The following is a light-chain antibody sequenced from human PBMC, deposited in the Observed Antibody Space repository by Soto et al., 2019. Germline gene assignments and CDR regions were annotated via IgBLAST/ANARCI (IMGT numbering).Light chain of an antibody. CDR3: SLYPCNNNYV. V-gene: IGLV2-8*01. Sequence: QSVLTQPPSASGSPGQSVTISCTGTSSDVGGYNYVSWYQQHPGKVPKLMIYEVTKRPSGVPDRFSGSKSGKTASLTVSGLQSQDEAAYYCSLYPCNNNYVFEPRSKVTVL. CDR2: EVT. CDR1: SSDVGGYNY. J-gene: IGLJ1*01.